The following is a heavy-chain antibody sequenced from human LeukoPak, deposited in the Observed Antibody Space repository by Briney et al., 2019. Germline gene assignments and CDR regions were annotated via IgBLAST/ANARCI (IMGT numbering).Heavy chain of an antibody. V-gene: IGHV3-21*01. CDR2: ISSSSSYA. CDR1: GFSFSSYS. Sequence: GGSLRLSCAASGFSFSSYSMNWVRQAPGKGPQWVSSISSSSSYAYYADSVKGRFTISRDNAKNSLYLQMNSLRAEDTAVYYCARDISTSSGSFDYWGQGTLVTVSS. D-gene: IGHD6-6*01. CDR3: ARDISTSSGSFDY. J-gene: IGHJ4*02.